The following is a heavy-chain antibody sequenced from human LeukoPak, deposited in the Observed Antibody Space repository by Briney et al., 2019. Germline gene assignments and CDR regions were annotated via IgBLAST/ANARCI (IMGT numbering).Heavy chain of an antibody. Sequence: SETLSLTCTVSGGSISSYYWSWIRQPPGKGLEWIGYIYTSGSTNYNPSLKSRVTISVDTSKNQFSLKLSSVTAADTAVYYCARPTTSYYYDSSGYYWDYWGQGTLVTVSS. CDR1: GGSISSYY. J-gene: IGHJ4*02. D-gene: IGHD3-22*01. CDR3: ARPTTSYYYDSSGYYWDY. CDR2: IYTSGST. V-gene: IGHV4-4*09.